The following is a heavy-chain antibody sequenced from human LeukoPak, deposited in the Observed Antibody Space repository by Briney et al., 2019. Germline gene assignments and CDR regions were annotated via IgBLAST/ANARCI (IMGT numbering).Heavy chain of an antibody. Sequence: GGSLRLSCAASGFTSSSYGMHWVRQAPGKGLEWVAFIRYDGSNKYYADSVKGRFTISRDNSKNTLYPQMNSLRAEDTAVYYCAKDQFRDGVVDYWGQGTLVTVSS. J-gene: IGHJ4*02. V-gene: IGHV3-30*02. D-gene: IGHD2-8*01. CDR2: IRYDGSNK. CDR1: GFTSSSYG. CDR3: AKDQFRDGVVDY.